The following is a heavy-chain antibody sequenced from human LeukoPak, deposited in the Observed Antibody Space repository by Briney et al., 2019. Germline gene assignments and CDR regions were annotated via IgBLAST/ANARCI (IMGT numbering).Heavy chain of an antibody. CDR2: TFNTGNT. V-gene: IGHV4-59*11. J-gene: IGHJ4*02. CDR3: ASRPADTTWYGVFDY. D-gene: IGHD3-10*01. Sequence: ASETLSLTCSVSGGSINSHYWSWIRQPPGKRLEWIGYTFNTGNTNYNPSLASRVTMSVDTSRAQFVLRLSPVTAADTAIYYCASRPADTTWYGVFDYWSQGTLVTVSS. CDR1: GGSINSHY.